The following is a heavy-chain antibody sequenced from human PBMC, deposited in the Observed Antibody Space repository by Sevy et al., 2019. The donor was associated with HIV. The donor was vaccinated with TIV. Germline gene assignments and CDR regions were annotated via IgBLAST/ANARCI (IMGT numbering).Heavy chain of an antibody. J-gene: IGHJ5*02. Sequence: GGSLRLSCAASGFSFSRYFMHWVRQAPGEGLVWVSRINSDGSTTNYAESVEGRFNVSRDNAKKTLYLELHSLRVEDTATYYCARDTLGYGGNPNLDLDLWGQGTLVTVSS. CDR3: ARDTLGYGGNPNLDLDL. CDR1: GFSFSRYF. V-gene: IGHV3-74*01. D-gene: IGHD4-17*01. CDR2: INSDGSTT.